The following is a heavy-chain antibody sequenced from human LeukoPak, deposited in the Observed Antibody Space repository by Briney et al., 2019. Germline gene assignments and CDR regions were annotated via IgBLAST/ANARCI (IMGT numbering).Heavy chain of an antibody. J-gene: IGHJ6*03. D-gene: IGHD6-13*01. CDR2: VSYDGSNK. Sequence: GGSLRLSCAASGFTFSSYAMHWVRQAPGKGLEWVVVVSYDGSNKKYADSVKGRFTISRDNAKNSLYLQMNSLRAEDTAVYYCARAGIAAASGMDYYYYYMDVWGKGTTVTVSS. CDR1: GFTFSSYA. CDR3: ARAGIAAASGMDYYYYYMDV. V-gene: IGHV3-30*04.